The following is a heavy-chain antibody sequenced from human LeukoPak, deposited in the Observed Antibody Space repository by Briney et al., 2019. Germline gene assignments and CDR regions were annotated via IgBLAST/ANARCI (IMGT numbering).Heavy chain of an antibody. CDR3: ARTRVATSEIDY. CDR2: IYYSGST. J-gene: IGHJ4*02. CDR1: GGSISSSSYY. Sequence: PSETLSLTCTVSGGSISSSSYYWGWIRQPPGKGLEWIGSIYYSGSTYYNPSLKSRVTISVDTSKNQFSLKLSSVTAADTAVYYCARTRVATSEIDYWGQGTLVTVSS. V-gene: IGHV4-39*01. D-gene: IGHD5-12*01.